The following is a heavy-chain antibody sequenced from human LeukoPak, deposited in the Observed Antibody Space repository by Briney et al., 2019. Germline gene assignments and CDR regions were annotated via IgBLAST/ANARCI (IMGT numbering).Heavy chain of an antibody. CDR2: INPNSGGT. V-gene: IGHV1-2*02. J-gene: IGHJ4*02. D-gene: IGHD2-21*02. Sequence: GASVKVSCKASGYTFTGYYMHWVRQAPGQGLEWMGWINPNSGGTNYAQKFQGRVTMTRDTSISTAYMELSRLRSDDTAVCYCARGYCGGDCPQDYWGQGTLVTVSS. CDR1: GYTFTGYY. CDR3: ARGYCGGDCPQDY.